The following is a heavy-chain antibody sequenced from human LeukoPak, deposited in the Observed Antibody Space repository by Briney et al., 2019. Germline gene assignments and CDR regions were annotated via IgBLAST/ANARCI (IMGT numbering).Heavy chain of an antibody. Sequence: SETLSLTCAVYGGSFSGYYWSGIREPPGKGLEWIGEINHSGSTNYNPSLKSRVTISVDTSKNQFSLKLSSVTAADTAVYYCARGKGYSYGYFWFDPWGQGTLVTVSS. J-gene: IGHJ5*02. D-gene: IGHD5-18*01. CDR2: INHSGST. CDR3: ARGKGYSYGYFWFDP. CDR1: GGSFSGYY. V-gene: IGHV4-34*01.